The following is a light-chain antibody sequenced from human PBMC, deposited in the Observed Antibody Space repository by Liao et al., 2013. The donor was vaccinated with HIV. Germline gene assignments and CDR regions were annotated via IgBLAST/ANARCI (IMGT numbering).Light chain of an antibody. CDR1: NIGSKS. V-gene: IGLV3-21*01. CDR3: QAWDSSIAWV. J-gene: IGLJ3*02. CDR2: DDS. Sequence: SYVLTQPPSVSVAPGETAKITCGGDNIGSKSVYWYYQRSGQAPLLVIYDDSDRPSGIPERFSGSNSGNTATLTISGTQAMDEADYYCQAWDSSIAWVFGGGTKLTVL.